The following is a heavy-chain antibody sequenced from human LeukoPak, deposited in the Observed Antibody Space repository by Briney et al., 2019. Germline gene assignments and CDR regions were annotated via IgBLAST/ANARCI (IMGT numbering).Heavy chain of an antibody. V-gene: IGHV1-24*01. CDR2: FYPEDGET. CDR1: GYTLTELS. Sequence: ASVTVSCTVSGYTLTELSMHWVRQAPGKGLEWMGGFYPEDGETIYAQKFQGRVTMTEDTSTDTAYMELSSLRSEDTAVYYCATGYDSSGPIDYWGQGTLVTVSA. D-gene: IGHD3-22*01. CDR3: ATGYDSSGPIDY. J-gene: IGHJ4*02.